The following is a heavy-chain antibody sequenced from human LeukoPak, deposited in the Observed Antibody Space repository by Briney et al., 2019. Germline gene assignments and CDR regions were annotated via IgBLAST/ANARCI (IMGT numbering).Heavy chain of an antibody. Sequence: PSETLSPTCSVSGGSISSSSYHWGWIRQSPGKELEWIGSIYYSGSAYYNPSLKSRLTISVDTSKNQFSLKLNSVTAADTAVYYCARGYGDNSGAFDIWGQGTMVTVSS. J-gene: IGHJ3*02. V-gene: IGHV4-39*07. D-gene: IGHD4-23*01. CDR1: GGSISSSSYH. CDR2: IYYSGSA. CDR3: ARGYGDNSGAFDI.